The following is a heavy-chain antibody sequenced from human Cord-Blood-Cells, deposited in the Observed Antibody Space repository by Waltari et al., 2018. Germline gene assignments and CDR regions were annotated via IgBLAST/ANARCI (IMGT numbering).Heavy chain of an antibody. V-gene: IGHV3-73*02. CDR2: IRSKANSYAT. CDR1: GFTFSGSA. J-gene: IGHJ4*02. Sequence: EVQLVESGGGLVQPGGSLKLSCAASGFTFSGSAMHWVRQASGKGLEWVGRIRSKANSYATAYAASVKSRFTISRDDSKNTAYLQMNSLKTEDTAVYYCTRHSNSGSDYWGQGTLVTVSS. CDR3: TRHSNSGSDY. D-gene: IGHD2-21*01.